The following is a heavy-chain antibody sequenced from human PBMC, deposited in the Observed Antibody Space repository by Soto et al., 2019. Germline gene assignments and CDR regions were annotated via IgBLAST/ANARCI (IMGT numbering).Heavy chain of an antibody. J-gene: IGHJ6*02. Sequence: VQLVESGGGLVQPGGSLRLSCAASGFTFSSYGMHWVRQAPGKGLEWVAVIWYDGSNKYYADSVKGRFTISRDNSKNTLYLQMNSLRAEDTAVYYCAREDLGGQNYYYYGMDVWGQGTTVTVSS. CDR1: GFTFSSYG. CDR3: AREDLGGQNYYYYGMDV. CDR2: IWYDGSNK. V-gene: IGHV3-33*08. D-gene: IGHD3-16*01.